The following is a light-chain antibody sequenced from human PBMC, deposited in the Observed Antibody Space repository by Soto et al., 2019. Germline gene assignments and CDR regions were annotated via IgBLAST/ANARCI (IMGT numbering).Light chain of an antibody. J-gene: IGLJ1*01. Sequence: QSVLTQPASVSGSPGQSITISCTGTGSDVGGYNYVSWYQQHPGKAPKVMLFDVTNRPSGVSSRFSGSKSGNTASLTISGLQAEDEAEYYCISYTTSSTLYVFGTGTKVTVL. CDR2: DVT. V-gene: IGLV2-14*03. CDR3: ISYTTSSTLYV. CDR1: GSDVGGYNY.